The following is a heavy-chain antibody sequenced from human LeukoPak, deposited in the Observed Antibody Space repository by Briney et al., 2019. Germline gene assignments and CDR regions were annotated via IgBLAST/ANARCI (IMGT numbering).Heavy chain of an antibody. CDR3: ARALTTVTTVAFEY. CDR1: GGSISSYY. V-gene: IGHV4-59*01. J-gene: IGHJ4*02. D-gene: IGHD4-17*01. CDR2: IYYSGST. Sequence: SETLSLTCTVSGGSISSYYWSWIRQPPGKGLEWIGYIYYSGSTNYNPSLKSRVTISVDTSKNQFSLKLSSVTAADTGVYYCARALTTVTTVAFEYWGEGTLVTVSS.